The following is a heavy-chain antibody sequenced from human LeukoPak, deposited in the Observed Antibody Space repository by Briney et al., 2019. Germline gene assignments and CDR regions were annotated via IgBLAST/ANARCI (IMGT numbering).Heavy chain of an antibody. J-gene: IGHJ4*02. Sequence: ASVKVSCKASGYTFTIYGISWVRQAPGQGLERMGWISAYNGNTNYAQKLQGRVTMTTDTSTSTAYMELRSLRSDDTAVYYCARTPHSYCSSTSCYPYYFDYWGQGTLVTVSS. V-gene: IGHV1-18*01. D-gene: IGHD2-2*01. CDR1: GYTFTIYG. CDR2: ISAYNGNT. CDR3: ARTPHSYCSSTSCYPYYFDY.